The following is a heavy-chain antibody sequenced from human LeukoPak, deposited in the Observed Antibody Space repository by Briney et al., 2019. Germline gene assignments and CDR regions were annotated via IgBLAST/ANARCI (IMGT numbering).Heavy chain of an antibody. CDR3: ARAYCGGDCYHRVDAFDI. J-gene: IGHJ3*02. CDR2: IYTSGST. V-gene: IGHV4-4*07. Sequence: SETLSLTCTVSGGSISSYYWSWIRQPAGKGLEWIGRIYTSGSTNYNPSLKSRVTMSVDTSKNQFSLKLSSVTAADTAVYYCARAYCGGDCYHRVDAFDIWGQGTMVTVSS. D-gene: IGHD2-21*02. CDR1: GGSISSYY.